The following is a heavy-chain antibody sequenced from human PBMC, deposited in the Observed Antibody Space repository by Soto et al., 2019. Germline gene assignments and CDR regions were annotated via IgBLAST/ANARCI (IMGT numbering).Heavy chain of an antibody. J-gene: IGHJ6*02. Sequence: GGSLRLSCAASGFTFSSYSMNWVRQAPGKGLEWVSYISSSSSTIYYADSVKGRFTISRDNAKNSLYLQMNSLRDEDTAVYYCARDQGGIPLSEDYGDNGYYYYGMDVWGQGTTVTVSS. D-gene: IGHD4-17*01. CDR2: ISSSSSTI. V-gene: IGHV3-48*02. CDR3: ARDQGGIPLSEDYGDNGYYYYGMDV. CDR1: GFTFSSYS.